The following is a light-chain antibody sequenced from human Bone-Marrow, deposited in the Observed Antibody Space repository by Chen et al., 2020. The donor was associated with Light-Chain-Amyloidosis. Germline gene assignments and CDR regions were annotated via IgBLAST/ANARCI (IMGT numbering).Light chain of an antibody. J-gene: IGKJ2*01. CDR3: QQCDNIPYT. Sequence: DIQMTQSPSSLSASVGDRVTITCQASQDISSSLNWYQQKQGEAPKLLIYDTSILETGVPSRFSGSGSGTHFTFTISSLQSEDFATYYCQQCDNIPYTFGQGTKLEIK. CDR2: DTS. CDR1: QDISSS. V-gene: IGKV1-33*01.